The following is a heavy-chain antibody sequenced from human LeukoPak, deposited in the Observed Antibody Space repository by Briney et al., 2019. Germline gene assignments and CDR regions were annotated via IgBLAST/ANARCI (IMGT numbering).Heavy chain of an antibody. CDR2: IYDSGST. V-gene: IGHV4-39*01. CDR3: ARHYGP. D-gene: IGHD3-10*01. Sequence: SETLSLTCTVSGGSIRSSYYNWGWIPQPPGRGLEWNGSIYDSGSTYYTPSLKSPVTIYVDTSKHQFSQTLNSDTAGDAAVYFCARHYGPWGQGTLVTVSS. CDR1: GGSIRSSYYN. J-gene: IGHJ5*02.